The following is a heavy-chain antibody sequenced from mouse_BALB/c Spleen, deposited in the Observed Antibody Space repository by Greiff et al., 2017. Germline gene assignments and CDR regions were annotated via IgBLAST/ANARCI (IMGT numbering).Heavy chain of an antibody. V-gene: IGHV10-1*02. Sequence: EVQGVESGGGLVQPKGSLKLSCAASGFTFNTYAMNWVRQAPGQGLEWVARIRSKSNNYATYYADSVKDRFTISRDDSQSMLYLQMNNLKTEDTAMYYCVRPLYYGNYEDYAMDYWGQGTSVTVSS. CDR2: IRSKSNNYAT. CDR3: VRPLYYGNYEDYAMDY. CDR1: GFTFNTYA. D-gene: IGHD2-1*01. J-gene: IGHJ4*01.